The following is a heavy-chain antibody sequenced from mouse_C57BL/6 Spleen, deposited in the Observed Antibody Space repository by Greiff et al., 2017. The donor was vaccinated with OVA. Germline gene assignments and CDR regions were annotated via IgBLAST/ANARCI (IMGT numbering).Heavy chain of an antibody. V-gene: IGHV1-64*01. D-gene: IGHD2-5*01. CDR3: ARSHYSNYHSDY. CDR1: GYTFTSYW. CDR2: IHPNSGST. J-gene: IGHJ2*01. Sequence: VQLQQSGAELVKPGASVKLSCKASGYTFTSYWMHWVKQRPGQGLEWIGMIHPNSGSTNYNEKFKSKATLTVDKSSSTAYMQLSSLTSEDSAVYYCARSHYSNYHSDYWGQGTTLTVSS.